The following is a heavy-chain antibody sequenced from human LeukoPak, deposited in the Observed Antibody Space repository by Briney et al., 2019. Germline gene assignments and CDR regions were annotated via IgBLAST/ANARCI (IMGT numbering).Heavy chain of an antibody. CDR2: IYYSGST. CDR3: ARLLGPRFDY. CDR1: GGSISSGGYY. V-gene: IGHV4-31*03. Sequence: SETLSLTCIVSGGSISSGGYYWSWIRQHPGKGLEWIGYIYYSGSTYYNPSLKSRVTISVDTSKNQFSLKLSSVTAADTAVYYCARLLGPRFDYWGQGTLVTVSS. J-gene: IGHJ4*02.